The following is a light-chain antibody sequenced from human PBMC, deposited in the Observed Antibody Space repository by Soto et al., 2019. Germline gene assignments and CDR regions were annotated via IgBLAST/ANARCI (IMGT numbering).Light chain of an antibody. Sequence: QSVLAQPPSVSGSPGQSVTISCTGTSSDVGSYNRVSWYQQPPGTAPKLMIYEVSNRPSGVPDRFSGSKSGNTASLTISGLQAEDEADYYCCSYAGTYTFYVFGTGTKVTVL. CDR1: SSDVGSYNR. CDR3: CSYAGTYTFYV. V-gene: IGLV2-18*02. CDR2: EVS. J-gene: IGLJ1*01.